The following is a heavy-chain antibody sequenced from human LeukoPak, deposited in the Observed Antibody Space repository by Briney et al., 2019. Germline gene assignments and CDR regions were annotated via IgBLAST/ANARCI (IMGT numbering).Heavy chain of an antibody. CDR1: GFTFSTYA. CDR2: FSYDGSTQ. J-gene: IGHJ4*02. CDR3: VSDHTGHDDY. D-gene: IGHD1-1*01. V-gene: IGHV3-30-3*01. Sequence: GGSLRLSCAGSGFTFSTYAMHWVRQAPGKGLEWVALFSYDGSTQRYADSVKGRFTISRDNAKKTVSLQMNSLRAEDTAVYYCVSDHTGHDDYWGQGTLVTVSS.